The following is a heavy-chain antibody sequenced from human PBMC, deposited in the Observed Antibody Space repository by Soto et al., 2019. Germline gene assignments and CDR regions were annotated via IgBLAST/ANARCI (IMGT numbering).Heavy chain of an antibody. Sequence: SETLSLTCAVYGGSFSGYYWSWIRQPPGKGLEWIGEINHSGSTNYNPSLKSGVTISVDTSKNQFSLKLSSVTAADTAVYYCARGGRWNYIGYYYYYYMDVWGKGTTVTVSS. CDR1: GGSFSGYY. V-gene: IGHV4-34*01. J-gene: IGHJ6*03. D-gene: IGHD1-7*01. CDR3: ARGGRWNYIGYYYYYYMDV. CDR2: INHSGST.